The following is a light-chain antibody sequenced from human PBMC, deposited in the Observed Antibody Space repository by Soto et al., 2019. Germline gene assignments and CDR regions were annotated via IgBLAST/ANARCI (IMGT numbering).Light chain of an antibody. CDR3: AASDESLNGRYV. V-gene: IGLV1-44*01. CDR2: SNN. Sequence: QSVLTRPPSASGTPGQRVTISCSGSSSNIGSNTVNWYQQLPGTAPKLLIYSNNQRPSGVPDRFSGSKSGTSASLAISGLQSEDEADYYCAASDESLNGRYVFGPGTKVTVL. CDR1: SSNIGSNT. J-gene: IGLJ1*01.